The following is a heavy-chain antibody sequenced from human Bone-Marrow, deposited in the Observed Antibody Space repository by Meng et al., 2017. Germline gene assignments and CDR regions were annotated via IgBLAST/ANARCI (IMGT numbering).Heavy chain of an antibody. CDR1: GYTFTSYD. CDR3: AGLSDNGAFDI. Sequence: ASVKVSCKASGYTFTSYDINWVRQATGQGLEWMGWMNPNSGNTGYAQKFQGRVTITRNTSISTAYMELRSLRSDDTAFYYCAGLSDNGAFDIWGQGTLVTVSS. V-gene: IGHV1-8*03. D-gene: IGHD2-8*01. CDR2: MNPNSGNT. J-gene: IGHJ3*02.